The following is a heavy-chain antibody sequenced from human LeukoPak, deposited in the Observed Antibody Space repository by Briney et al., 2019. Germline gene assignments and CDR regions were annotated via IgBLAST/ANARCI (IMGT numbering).Heavy chain of an antibody. CDR3: ARVIDY. CDR2: IYSGGST. CDR1: GFTFTNAW. V-gene: IGHV3-66*01. Sequence: GGSLRLSCAVSGFTFTNAWMSWVRQAPGKGLEWVSVIYSGGSTYYADSVKGRFTISRDNAKNSLYLQMNSLRDEDTAVYYCARVIDYWGQGTLVTVSS. J-gene: IGHJ4*02.